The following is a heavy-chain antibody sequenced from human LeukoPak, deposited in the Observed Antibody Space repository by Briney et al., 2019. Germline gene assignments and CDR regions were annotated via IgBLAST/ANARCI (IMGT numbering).Heavy chain of an antibody. CDR1: GYTFTGYY. J-gene: IGHJ4*02. CDR3: ARHYTSGWYSD. V-gene: IGHV1-2*02. Sequence: ASVKVTCKASGYTFTGYYMHWVRQAPGQGLEWMGWINPKSGGTNYAQKFQGRVTMTRDTSISTAYMELSGLRSDDTAVYYCARHYTSGWYSDWGQGTLVTVSS. CDR2: INPKSGGT. D-gene: IGHD6-19*01.